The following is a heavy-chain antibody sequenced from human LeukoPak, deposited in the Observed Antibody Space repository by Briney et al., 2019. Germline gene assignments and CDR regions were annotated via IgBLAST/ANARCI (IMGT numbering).Heavy chain of an antibody. CDR1: GYSFTSYW. Sequence: GESLKISCKGSGYSFTSYWIGWVRQMPGKGLEWMGIIYPSDSDTRYSPSFQGQVTISADKSISTAYLQWSSLKASDTAMYYCARLSGYYDSSGSLCAFDIWGQGTMVTVSS. J-gene: IGHJ3*02. CDR3: ARLSGYYDSSGSLCAFDI. D-gene: IGHD3-22*01. V-gene: IGHV5-51*01. CDR2: IYPSDSDT.